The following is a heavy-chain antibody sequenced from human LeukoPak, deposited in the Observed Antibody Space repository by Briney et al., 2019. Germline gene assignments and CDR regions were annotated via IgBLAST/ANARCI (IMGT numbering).Heavy chain of an antibody. CDR3: ARGRRSSCYSGVDS. V-gene: IGHV3-23*01. D-gene: IGHD2-2*02. CDR1: GFTFRTYA. J-gene: IGHJ4*02. Sequence: GGSLRLSXAASGFTFRTYAMSWVRQTPGKGLEWVSSISDSGGSTYYADSVKGRFTISRDNSKNTLYLQMSSLGAEDTAVYYCARGRRSSCYSGVDSWGQGTLVTVSS. CDR2: ISDSGGST.